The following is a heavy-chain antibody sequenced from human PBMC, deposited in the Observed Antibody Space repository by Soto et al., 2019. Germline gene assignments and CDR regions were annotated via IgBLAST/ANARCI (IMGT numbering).Heavy chain of an antibody. V-gene: IGHV1-8*01. CDR2: MNPNSGNT. CDR1: GYTFTSYD. J-gene: IGHJ6*02. D-gene: IGHD1-1*01. Sequence: QVQLVQSGAEVKKPGASVKVSCKASGYTFTSYDINWVRQATGQGLEWMGWMNPNSGNTGYAQKFQGRVTMTRNTSISTAYMXXSSLRSEDTXXYYCARERTGTTSMDVWGQGTTVTVSS. CDR3: ARERTGTTSMDV.